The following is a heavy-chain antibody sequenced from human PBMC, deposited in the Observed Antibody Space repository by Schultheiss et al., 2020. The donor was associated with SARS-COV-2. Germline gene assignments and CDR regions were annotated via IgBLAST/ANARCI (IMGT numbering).Heavy chain of an antibody. J-gene: IGHJ6*03. Sequence: GGSLRLSCAASGFTFSSYSLSWVRQAPGKGLEWVSSISSSSSYIYYADSVKGRFTISRDNAKNSLYLQMNSLRAEDTAVYYCARDCTVELRGYYYYYMDVWGKGTTVTVSS. CDR2: ISSSSSYI. V-gene: IGHV3-21*01. CDR1: GFTFSSYS. D-gene: IGHD1-7*01. CDR3: ARDCTVELRGYYYYYMDV.